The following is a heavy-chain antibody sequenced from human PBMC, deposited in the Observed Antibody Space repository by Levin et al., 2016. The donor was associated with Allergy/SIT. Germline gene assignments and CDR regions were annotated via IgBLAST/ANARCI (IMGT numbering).Heavy chain of an antibody. V-gene: IGHV4-61*02. Sequence: SETLSLTCTVSGGSISSGSYYWSWIRQPAGKGLEWIGRIYTSGSTNYNPSLKSRVTISVDTSKNQFSLKLSSVTAADTAVYYCARVPGVRRYYYMDVWGKGTTVTVSS. CDR1: GGSISSGSYY. D-gene: IGHD3-10*01. CDR2: IYTSGST. J-gene: IGHJ6*03. CDR3: ARVPGVRRYYYMDV.